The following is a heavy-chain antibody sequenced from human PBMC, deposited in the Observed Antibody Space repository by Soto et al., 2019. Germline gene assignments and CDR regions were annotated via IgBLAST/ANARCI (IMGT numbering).Heavy chain of an antibody. J-gene: IGHJ4*02. Sequence: PGGSLRLSCGGSGFSFSDFYMSWIHQAPGKGLEWISYISSSGDTIYYAESVRGRFTISRDNAKNSLYLQMDSLRADDTAVYFCARPNWSESPAYFEYWGPGTLVTVSS. D-gene: IGHD3-3*01. V-gene: IGHV3-11*01. CDR3: ARPNWSESPAYFEY. CDR2: ISSSGDTI. CDR1: GFSFSDFY.